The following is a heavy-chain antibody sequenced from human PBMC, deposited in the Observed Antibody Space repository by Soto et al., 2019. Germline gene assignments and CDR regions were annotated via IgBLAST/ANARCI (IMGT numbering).Heavy chain of an antibody. CDR3: QLRDNMDV. Sequence: EVQLVESGGGLVRPGGSLKVSCTVSGFTFSGSSIHWVRHSSGRGLEWVGRMRSGAKNFATEYGASMKGRFIISRDDSTNTAYLEMNSLTADDTAVYYCQLRDNMDVWGKGTTV. J-gene: IGHJ6*04. CDR1: GFTFSGSS. CDR2: MRSGAKNFAT. V-gene: IGHV3-73*01.